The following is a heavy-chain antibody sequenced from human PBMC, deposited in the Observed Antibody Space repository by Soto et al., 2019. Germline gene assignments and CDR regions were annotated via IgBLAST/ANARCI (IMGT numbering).Heavy chain of an antibody. CDR1: GGSISSYY. CDR2: IYYSGST. Sequence: PSETLSLTCTVSGGSISSYYWSWIRQPPGKGLEWIGYIYYSGSTNYNPSLKSRVTISVDTSKNQFSLKLSSVTAADTAVYYCARTRIPIFGVVITPISRMDVWGQGTTVTVS. J-gene: IGHJ6*02. D-gene: IGHD3-3*01. V-gene: IGHV4-59*01. CDR3: ARTRIPIFGVVITPISRMDV.